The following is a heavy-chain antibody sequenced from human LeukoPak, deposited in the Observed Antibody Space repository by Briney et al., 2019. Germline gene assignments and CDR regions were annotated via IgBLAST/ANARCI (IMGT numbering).Heavy chain of an antibody. D-gene: IGHD3-10*01. CDR3: ARADMVRDPYYFDY. V-gene: IGHV1-18*01. CDR2: ISAYNGNT. J-gene: IGHJ4*02. Sequence: ASVKVSCKASGYTFTSFGLSWVQQAPGQGLEWMGWISAYNGNTNYAQKLQGRVTMTTDTSTSTAYMELRSLGSDDTAVYYCARADMVRDPYYFDYWGQGTLVTVSS. CDR1: GYTFTSFG.